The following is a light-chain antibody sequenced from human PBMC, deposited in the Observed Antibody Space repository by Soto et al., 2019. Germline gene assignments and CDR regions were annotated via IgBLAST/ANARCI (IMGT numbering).Light chain of an antibody. CDR3: NSYAGSYTLYV. CDR2: DVT. Sequence: QSVLTQPRSVSGCPGQSVAISCAGTSSDVGGYNYVACYQQHPCEAPKLMIYDVTKRPSGVPDRFSGSKSGNTASLTISGLQAEDEADYYCNSYAGSYTLYVFGTGTKVTVL. J-gene: IGLJ1*01. CDR1: SSDVGGYNY. V-gene: IGLV2-11*01.